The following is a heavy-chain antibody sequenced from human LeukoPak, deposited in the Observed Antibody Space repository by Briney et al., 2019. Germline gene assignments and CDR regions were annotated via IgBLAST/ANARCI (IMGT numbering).Heavy chain of an antibody. Sequence: GGSLRLSCAASGFTFSSYALSWVRQAPGKGLEWVSAISGSGGSTYYADSVKGRFTISRDNSKNTLYLQMNSLRAEDTAVYYCAKDTAVANYYDSSGLTAALDWWGQGTLVTVSA. V-gene: IGHV3-23*01. CDR3: AKDTAVANYYDSSGLTAALDW. CDR2: ISGSGGST. CDR1: GFTFSSYA. D-gene: IGHD3-22*01. J-gene: IGHJ4*02.